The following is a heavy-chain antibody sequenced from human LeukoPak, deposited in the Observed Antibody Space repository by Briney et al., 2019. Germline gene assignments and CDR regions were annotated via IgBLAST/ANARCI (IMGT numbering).Heavy chain of an antibody. CDR2: IYYSGST. Sequence: PSETLSLTCTVSGGSISSYYWTWIRQPPGKGLEWIGYIYYSGSTNYNPSLKSRVTISVDTFKNQFSLKLSSVTAADTAVYHCARASGGTYLFDYWGQGTLVTVSS. V-gene: IGHV4-59*01. CDR3: ARASGGTYLFDY. D-gene: IGHD1-26*01. CDR1: GGSISSYY. J-gene: IGHJ4*02.